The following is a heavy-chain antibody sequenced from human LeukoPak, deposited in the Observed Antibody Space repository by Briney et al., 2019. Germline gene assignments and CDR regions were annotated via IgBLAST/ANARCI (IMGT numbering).Heavy chain of an antibody. CDR3: AREVSGRYCSSTSCHGGDYYYYYYMDV. CDR2: IIPIFGTV. Sequence: SVKVSCKASEGTFSSYAISWVRQAPGQGLEWMGGIIPIFGTVNYAQKFQGRVTITADESTSTAYMELSSLRSEDTAVYYCAREVSGRYCSSTSCHGGDYYYYYYMDVWGKGTTVTVSS. V-gene: IGHV1-69*01. CDR1: EGTFSSYA. D-gene: IGHD2-2*01. J-gene: IGHJ6*03.